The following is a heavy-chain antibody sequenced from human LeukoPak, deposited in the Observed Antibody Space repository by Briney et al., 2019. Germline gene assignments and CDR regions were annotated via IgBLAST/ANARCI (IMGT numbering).Heavy chain of an antibody. V-gene: IGHV4-34*01. CDR1: GGSFSGYY. J-gene: IGHJ5*02. CDR2: INHSGST. D-gene: IGHD6-6*01. CDR3: ARVRVAARPFNWFDP. Sequence: PSETLSLTCGVYGGSFSGYYWSWIRQPPGKGREWIGEINHSGSTNYNPSLKSRVTISVDTSKNQFSLKLSSVTAADTAMYYCARVRVAARPFNWFDPWGQGTLATVSS.